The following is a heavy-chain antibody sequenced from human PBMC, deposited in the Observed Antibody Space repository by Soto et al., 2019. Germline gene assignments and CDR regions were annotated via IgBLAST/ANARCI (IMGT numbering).Heavy chain of an antibody. Sequence: GGSLRLSCAASGFTFSSYAMSWVRQAPGKGLEWVSAISGSGGSTYYADSVKGRFTISRDNSKNTLYLQMNSLRAEDTAVYYCAKGGDIVLMVYAIKAPAGQPKGAAHDYWGQGTLVTVSS. CDR2: ISGSGGST. CDR3: AKGGDIVLMVYAIKAPAGQPKGAAHDY. J-gene: IGHJ4*02. CDR1: GFTFSSYA. V-gene: IGHV3-23*01. D-gene: IGHD2-8*01.